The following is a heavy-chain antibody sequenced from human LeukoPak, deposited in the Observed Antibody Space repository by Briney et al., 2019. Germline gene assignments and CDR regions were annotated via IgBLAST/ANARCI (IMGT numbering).Heavy chain of an antibody. V-gene: IGHV3-23*01. J-gene: IGHJ4*02. CDR1: GFTFNSYA. CDR2: ISGSGGST. CDR3: AKDKVRGVIPYYFDY. Sequence: PGGSLRLSCAASGFTFNSYAMSWVRQAPGKGLEGVSAISGSGGSTYYADSVKGRFTISRDNSKNTLYLQMNSLRAEDTAVYYCAKDKVRGVIPYYFDYWGQGTLVTVSS. D-gene: IGHD3-10*01.